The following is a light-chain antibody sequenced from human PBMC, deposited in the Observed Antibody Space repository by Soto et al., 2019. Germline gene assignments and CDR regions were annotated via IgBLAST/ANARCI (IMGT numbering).Light chain of an antibody. CDR1: QGISNY. V-gene: IGKV1-27*01. J-gene: IGKJ3*01. Sequence: DIQMTQSPSSLSASVGDRVTATCRASQGISNYLAWYQQKPGTVPKLLIYAASTLQSGVPSRFSGSGSGTDFTLNISSLQAEDVATYYCQKYNSAPPFTFGPGTKVDIK. CDR3: QKYNSAPPFT. CDR2: AAS.